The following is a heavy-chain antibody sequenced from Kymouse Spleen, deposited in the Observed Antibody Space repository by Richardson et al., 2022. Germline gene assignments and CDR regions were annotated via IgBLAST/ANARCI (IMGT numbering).Heavy chain of an antibody. J-gene: IGHJ6*02. Sequence: QVQLQQWGAGLLKPSETLSLTCAVYGGSFSGYYWSWIRQPPGKGLEWIGEINHSGSTNYNPSLKSRVTISVDTSKNQFSLKLSSVTAADTAVYYCARGRAYMSITGTNYYGMDVWGQGTTVTVSS. CDR1: GGSFSGYY. V-gene: IGHV4-34*01. CDR3: ARGRAYMSITGTNYYGMDV. CDR2: INHSGST. D-gene: IGHD1-20*01,IGHD1-7*01.